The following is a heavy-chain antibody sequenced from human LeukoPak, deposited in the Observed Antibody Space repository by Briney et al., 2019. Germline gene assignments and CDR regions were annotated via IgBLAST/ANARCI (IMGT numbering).Heavy chain of an antibody. D-gene: IGHD3-3*01. CDR1: GYSFTSYW. J-gene: IGHJ4*02. CDR3: AIKFWSGYYTFDY. CDR2: IYPDDSDT. V-gene: IGHV5-51*01. Sequence: GESLKISCKGSGYSFTSYWIGWVRQMPGKGLEWMGIIYPDDSDTRYSPSFQGQVTISADKSISTAYLQWSSLKASDTAMYYCAIKFWSGYYTFDYWGQGTLVTVSS.